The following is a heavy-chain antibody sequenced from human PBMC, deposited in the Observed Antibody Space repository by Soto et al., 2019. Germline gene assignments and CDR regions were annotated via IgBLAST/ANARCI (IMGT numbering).Heavy chain of an antibody. CDR2: ISYDGSNK. CDR3: ARDRVSYYYDSSGYYFDY. J-gene: IGHJ4*02. CDR1: GFTFSSYA. D-gene: IGHD3-22*01. V-gene: IGHV3-30-3*01. Sequence: GWSLRLSCAASGFTFSSYAMHWVRQAPGKGLEWVAVISYDGSNKYYADSVKGRFTISRDNSKNTLYLQMNSLRAEDTAVYYCARDRVSYYYDSSGYYFDYWGQGTLVTVSS.